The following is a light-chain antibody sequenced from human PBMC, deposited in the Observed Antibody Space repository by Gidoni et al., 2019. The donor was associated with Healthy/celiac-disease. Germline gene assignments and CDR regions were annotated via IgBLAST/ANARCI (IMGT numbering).Light chain of an antibody. Sequence: SYELTQPLSVSVALGQTARITCGGNNIGSKNVHWYQQKPGQAPVLVIYRDSNRPSGIPERFSGSNSGNTATLTISRAQAGDEADYYCQVWDSSPCVFGGGTKLTVL. CDR1: NIGSKN. J-gene: IGLJ2*01. CDR2: RDS. V-gene: IGLV3-9*01. CDR3: QVWDSSPCV.